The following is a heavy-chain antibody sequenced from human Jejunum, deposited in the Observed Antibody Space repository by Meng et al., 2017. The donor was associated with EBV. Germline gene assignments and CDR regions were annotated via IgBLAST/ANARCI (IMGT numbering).Heavy chain of an antibody. CDR3: ARDKRGAGYCHDY. CDR2: INWDGRRT. V-gene: IGHV3-20*01. CDR1: GFTLEDYG. J-gene: IGHJ4*02. D-gene: IGHD2-2*03. Sequence: EVALGGLGGGVVRPGGSLRLSCVASGFTLEDYGMNWGRQVPGKGLEWVATINWDGRRTGYADSVKGRFTISRDNAKNSLYLQMNSLRAEDTALYHCARDKRGAGYCHDYWGQGTLVTVPS.